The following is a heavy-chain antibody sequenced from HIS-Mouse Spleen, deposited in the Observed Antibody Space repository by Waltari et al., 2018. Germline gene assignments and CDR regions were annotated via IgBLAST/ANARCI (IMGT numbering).Heavy chain of an antibody. CDR1: SLSTSGMC. D-gene: IGHD6-19*01. V-gene: IGHV2-70*11. CDR2: IDWDDDK. J-gene: IGHJ4*02. CDR3: ARIAEGYTSGWYAFDY. Sequence: SLSTSGMCVSWIRQNPGKALEWLARIDWDDDKYYSTSLKTRLTISRDTSKNQVVLTMTNMDPLDTATYYCARIAEGYTSGWYAFDYWGQGTLVTVSS.